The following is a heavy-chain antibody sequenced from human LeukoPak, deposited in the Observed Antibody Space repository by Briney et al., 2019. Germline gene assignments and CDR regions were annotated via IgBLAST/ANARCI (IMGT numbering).Heavy chain of an antibody. CDR1: GFSFSSNW. Sequence: GGSLRLSCAGSGFSFSSNWMSWFRQTPGKGLEWVAHIKPDGSETYYVDSVKGRFTISRDNAKNSVYLQMNRLSAEDTALYYCATMVSVAGDSWGQGTLVTVSS. CDR2: IKPDGSET. J-gene: IGHJ5*01. V-gene: IGHV3-7*01. D-gene: IGHD6-19*01. CDR3: ATMVSVAGDS.